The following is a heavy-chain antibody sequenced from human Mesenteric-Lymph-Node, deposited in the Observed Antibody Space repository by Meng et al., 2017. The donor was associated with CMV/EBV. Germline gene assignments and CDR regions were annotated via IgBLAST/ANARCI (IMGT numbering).Heavy chain of an antibody. Sequence: GESLKISCEASGFTFNTYGMNWVRQAPGKGLEWVSGISPSGGSTYYADSVKGRFTISRDNSKNTLYLQMDSLQGEDTAIFYCAKDPQRVSNWYNLQGFWGQGTPVTVSS. CDR2: ISPSGGST. CDR3: AKDPQRVSNWYNLQGF. V-gene: IGHV3-23*01. CDR1: GFTFNTYG. D-gene: IGHD1-14*01. J-gene: IGHJ4*02.